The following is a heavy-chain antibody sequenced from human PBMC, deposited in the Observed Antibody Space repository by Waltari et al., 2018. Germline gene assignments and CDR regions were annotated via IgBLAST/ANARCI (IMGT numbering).Heavy chain of an antibody. Sequence: VQLVESGGGLVQPGGSLRLSCAASGFTFSSYSMNWVRQAPGKGLEWIGEINHSGSTNYNPSLKSRVTISVDTSKNQFSLKLSSVTAADTAVYYCARLQYDFWSGYSPNWFDPWGQGTLVTVSS. CDR3: ARLQYDFWSGYSPNWFDP. J-gene: IGHJ5*02. CDR2: INHSGST. CDR1: GFTFSSYS. V-gene: IGHV4-34*01. D-gene: IGHD3-3*01.